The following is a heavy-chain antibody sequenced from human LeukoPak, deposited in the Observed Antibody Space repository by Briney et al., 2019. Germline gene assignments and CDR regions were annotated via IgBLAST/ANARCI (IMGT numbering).Heavy chain of an antibody. V-gene: IGHV3-20*04. CDR1: GFTFDDYG. D-gene: IGHD6-19*01. Sequence: GGSLRLSCAASGFTFDDYGMSWVRQAPGKGLEWVSGINWNDGNIGYADSVKGRFTISRDNAKNSLYLQMNSLRAEDTALYYCAKDTSGGWYYFDYWGQGTLVTVSS. J-gene: IGHJ4*02. CDR2: INWNDGNI. CDR3: AKDTSGGWYYFDY.